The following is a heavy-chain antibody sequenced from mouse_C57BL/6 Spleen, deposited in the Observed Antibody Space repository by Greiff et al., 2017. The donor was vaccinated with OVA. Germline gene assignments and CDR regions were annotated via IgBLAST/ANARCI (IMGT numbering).Heavy chain of an antibody. CDR1: GFTFSSYG. V-gene: IGHV5-6*01. Sequence: EVQLVESGGDLVKPGGSLKLSCAASGFTFSSYGMSWVRQTPDKRLEWVATISSGGSYTYYPDSVKGRFTMSRDNAKNTLYLQMSSLKSEDPAMYYCARQIPAWFAYWGQGTLVTVSA. CDR2: ISSGGSYT. CDR3: ARQIPAWFAY. J-gene: IGHJ3*01.